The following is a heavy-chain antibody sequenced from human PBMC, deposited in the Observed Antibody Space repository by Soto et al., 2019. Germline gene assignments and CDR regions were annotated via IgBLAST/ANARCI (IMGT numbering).Heavy chain of an antibody. D-gene: IGHD6-19*01. CDR2: IKSKTDGGTT. V-gene: IGHV3-15*07. J-gene: IGHJ6*02. Sequence: EVQLVESGGGLVKPGGSLRLSCAASGFTFSNAWMNWVRQAPGKALEWVGRIKSKTDGGTTDYAAPVKGRFTISRDDSKNTLYLQMNSLKTEDTAVYYCTTDPAVAGPMDVWGQGTTVTVSS. CDR1: GFTFSNAW. CDR3: TTDPAVAGPMDV.